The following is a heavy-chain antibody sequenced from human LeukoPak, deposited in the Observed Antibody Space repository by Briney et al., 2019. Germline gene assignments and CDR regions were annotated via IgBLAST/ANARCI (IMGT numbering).Heavy chain of an antibody. V-gene: IGHV1-3*01. D-gene: IGHD3-10*01. CDR2: INADDGNT. CDR3: ARINPYGSGSYYRGPFDY. Sequence: ASVKVSCKTSGYTFTTYAIHWVRQAPGQRLEWMGLINADDGNTRYSQRFQGRVTITRDTSANTAYMELSSLRFEDTAVYYCARINPYGSGSYYRGPFDYWGQGTLVTVSS. J-gene: IGHJ4*02. CDR1: GYTFTTYA.